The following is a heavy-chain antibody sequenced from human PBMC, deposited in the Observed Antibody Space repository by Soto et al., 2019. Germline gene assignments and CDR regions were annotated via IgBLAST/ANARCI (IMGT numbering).Heavy chain of an antibody. CDR3: ARELYCSGGSCYYDYFDY. CDR2: IYYSGST. J-gene: IGHJ4*02. V-gene: IGHV4-59*01. CDR1: GGSISSYY. Sequence: SETLSLTCTDSGGSISSYYWSWIRQPPGKGLEWIGYIYYSGSTNYNPSLKSRVTISVDTSKNQFSLKLSSVTAADTAVYYCARELYCSGGSCYYDYFDYWGQGTLVTVSS. D-gene: IGHD2-15*01.